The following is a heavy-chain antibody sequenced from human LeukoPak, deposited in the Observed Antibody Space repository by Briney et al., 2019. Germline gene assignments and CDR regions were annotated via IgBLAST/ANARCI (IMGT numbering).Heavy chain of an antibody. D-gene: IGHD2-2*01. CDR3: ANTRCSSTSCYVYYMDV. CDR1: GYTFTSYG. Sequence: SVKVSCEASGYTFTSYGISWVRQAPGQGLEWMGRIIPIFGTANYAQKFQGRVTITTDESTSTAYMELSSLRSEDTAVYYCANTRCSSTSCYVYYMDVWGKGTTVTVSS. CDR2: IIPIFGTA. V-gene: IGHV1-69*05. J-gene: IGHJ6*03.